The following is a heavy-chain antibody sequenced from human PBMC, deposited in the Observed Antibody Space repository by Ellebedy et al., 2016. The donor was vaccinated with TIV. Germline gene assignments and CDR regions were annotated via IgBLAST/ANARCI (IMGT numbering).Heavy chain of an antibody. J-gene: IGHJ4*02. V-gene: IGHV3-33*08. CDR1: GFTFSSYG. Sequence: GESLKISCVVSGFTFSSYGMQWVRQAPGKGLEWVAVIWYDGSNEYYADYVKGRFTISRDNSKNTLHLQMNSRRVEDTAVYYCERAVGTSGTGAPYWGQGTLVSVSS. D-gene: IGHD3-10*01. CDR3: ERAVGTSGTGAPY. CDR2: IWYDGSNE.